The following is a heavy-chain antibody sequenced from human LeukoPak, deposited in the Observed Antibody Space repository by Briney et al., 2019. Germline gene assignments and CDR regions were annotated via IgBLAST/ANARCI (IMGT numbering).Heavy chain of an antibody. CDR3: ARGGQGDGYSADEAFDM. CDR1: GDSVSSNSTA. CDR2: TYYRSKWYS. J-gene: IGHJ3*02. V-gene: IGHV6-1*01. Sequence: SQTLSLTCAISGDSVSSNSTACNWIRQSPSRGLEWLGSTYYRSKWYSDYAVSVKSRITINPDTSKNQFSLQLNSVTPEDTAVYYCARGGQGDGYSADEAFDMWGQGTMVTVSS. D-gene: IGHD5-24*01.